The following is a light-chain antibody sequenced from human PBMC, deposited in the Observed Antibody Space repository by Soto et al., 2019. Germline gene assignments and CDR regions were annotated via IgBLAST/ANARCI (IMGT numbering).Light chain of an antibody. V-gene: IGLV4-69*01. CDR2: LNPDGRH. J-gene: IGLJ2*01. CDR3: QTWDTVVI. CDR1: SGHSTYA. Sequence: QLVLSQSPSASASLGASVKLTCTLSSGHSTYAIAWHQQQPEKGPRFLMKLNPDGRHTKGDGIPDRFSGSSSGAERYLTISSLQSEDEADYYCQTWDTVVIFGGGTKLTVL.